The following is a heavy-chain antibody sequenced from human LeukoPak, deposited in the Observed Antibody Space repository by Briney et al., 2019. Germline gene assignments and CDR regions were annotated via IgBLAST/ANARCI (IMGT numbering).Heavy chain of an antibody. CDR3: AKISLGYDYGDSKPFDY. CDR2: ISYDGSNK. J-gene: IGHJ4*02. Sequence: GGSLRLSCAASGFTFSNYGMHWVRQAPGKGLEWLAVISYDGSNKSYADSMTGRLTISRDNSKNTLHLQMNSPSPEDTAVYYCAKISLGYDYGDSKPFDYWGQGTLVTVSS. D-gene: IGHD4-17*01. V-gene: IGHV3-30*18. CDR1: GFTFSNYG.